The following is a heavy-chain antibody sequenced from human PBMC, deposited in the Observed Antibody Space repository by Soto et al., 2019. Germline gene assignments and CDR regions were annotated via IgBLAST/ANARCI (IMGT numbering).Heavy chain of an antibody. CDR3: ARVIMGVADY. J-gene: IGHJ4*02. CDR2: IYWDDDK. V-gene: IGHV2-5*02. CDR1: GFSISTSGVG. Sequence: QITLKESGPTLVKPTQTLALTCTLSGFSISTSGVGVGWIRQPPGKALEWLALIYWDDDKRYSPSLKSRLTITKDTSKNQVVLKMTTMDPVDTATYYRARVIMGVADYWGQGTLVTVSS. D-gene: IGHD1-26*01.